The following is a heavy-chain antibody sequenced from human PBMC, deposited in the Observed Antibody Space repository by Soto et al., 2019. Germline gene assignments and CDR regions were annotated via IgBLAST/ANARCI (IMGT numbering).Heavy chain of an antibody. CDR3: ARKRNGYNSRYFDY. J-gene: IGHJ4*02. V-gene: IGHV1-18*01. CDR2: VSAYNGNT. CDR1: GYTFTSYG. Sequence: GASVKVSCKASGYTFTSYGISWVRQAPGQGLEWMGWVSAYNGNTNYAQKLQGRVTMTTDTSTSTAYMELRSLRSDDTAVYYCARKRNGYNSRYFDYWGQGTLVTVSS. D-gene: IGHD5-12*01.